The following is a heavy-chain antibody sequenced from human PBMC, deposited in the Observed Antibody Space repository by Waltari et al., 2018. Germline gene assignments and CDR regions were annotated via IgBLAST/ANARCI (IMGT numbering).Heavy chain of an antibody. J-gene: IGHJ4*02. V-gene: IGHV3-30*18. CDR1: GFSFTDSA. Sequence: QVQLVDSGGGVVQPGRSLSLSCAASGFSFTDSAVHLLRHPPGRGLEWVAIISYDGSTKYYADSVKGRFTISRDTSNNTLYLQMSSLRSEDTAVYYCAKDNGGGETYNKHRYFAQWGQGTLVSVSS. CDR2: ISYDGSTK. D-gene: IGHD1-1*01. CDR3: AKDNGGGETYNKHRYFAQ.